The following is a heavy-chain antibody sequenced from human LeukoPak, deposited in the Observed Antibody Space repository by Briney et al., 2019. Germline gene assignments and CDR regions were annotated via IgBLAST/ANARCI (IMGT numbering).Heavy chain of an antibody. CDR2: IYYSGST. CDR3: ARESLGYCSSTSCYKEGYYYYYYMDV. D-gene: IGHD2-2*02. CDR1: GGSISSSSYY. J-gene: IGHJ6*03. V-gene: IGHV4-39*07. Sequence: SETLSLTCTVGGGSISSSSYYWRWMRQHRGKGLERIGSIYYSGSTYYNPSLKSQVTISVDTSKNQVSLKLSSVTAADTAVYYRARESLGYCSSTSCYKEGYYYYYYMDVWGKGTTVTVSS.